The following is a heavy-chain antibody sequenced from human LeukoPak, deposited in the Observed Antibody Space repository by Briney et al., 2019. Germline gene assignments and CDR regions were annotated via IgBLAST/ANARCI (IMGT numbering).Heavy chain of an antibody. CDR3: ARTIVATIPDAFDI. CDR2: IEWDDDI. CDR1: GFSLSTSGMC. D-gene: IGHD5-12*01. V-gene: IGHV2-70*01. Sequence: ESGPTLVNPTQTLTLTCTFSGFSLSTSGMCVSWIRQPPGKALEWLALIEWDDDIYYSTSLKTRLTISKDTSKNQVVLTMTNMGPVDTATYYCARTIVATIPDAFDIWGQGTMVTVSS. J-gene: IGHJ3*02.